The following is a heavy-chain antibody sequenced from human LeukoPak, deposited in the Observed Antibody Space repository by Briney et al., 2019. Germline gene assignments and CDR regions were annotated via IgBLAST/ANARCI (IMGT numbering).Heavy chain of an antibody. Sequence: SGTLSLTCAVSGGSISSTNWWSWVRQSPGTGLEWIGEIYHTGSTNYNPSLKSRVSISVDTSKNQFSLNLSSVTAADTAVYYCARRNLLTGYYYFDYWGQGTLVTVSS. CDR3: ARRNLLTGYYYFDY. CDR2: IYHTGST. J-gene: IGHJ4*02. V-gene: IGHV4-4*02. CDR1: GGSISSTNW. D-gene: IGHD3-9*01.